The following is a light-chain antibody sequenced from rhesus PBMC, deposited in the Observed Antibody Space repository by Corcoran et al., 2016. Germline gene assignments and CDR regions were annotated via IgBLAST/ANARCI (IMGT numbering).Light chain of an antibody. V-gene: IGKV2-72*01. Sequence: DIVMTQTPLSLHITPGEPASISCRSSQSLLHSNGNTYLHWYLQKPGQSPQFLIYGGSNRASGGPDRFSGGGSGTDFTLKISKVGAEYVGVYYCVQAIAFPLTFGGGTKVEIK. J-gene: IGKJ4*01. CDR3: VQAIAFPLT. CDR1: QSLLHSNGNTY. CDR2: GGS.